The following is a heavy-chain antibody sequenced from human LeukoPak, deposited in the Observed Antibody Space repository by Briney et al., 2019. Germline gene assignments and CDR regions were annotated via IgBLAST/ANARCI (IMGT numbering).Heavy chain of an antibody. CDR2: IYYTGST. CDR3: AREFLLWFGELYGFDP. CDR1: GGSINGYY. V-gene: IGHV4-59*12. Sequence: SETLSLTCTVSGGSINGYYWSWIRQSPGKGLESLGYIYYTGSTNYNPSLKSRVTMSVDTSKNQFSLKLSSVTAAGTAVYYCAREFLLWFGELYGFDPWGQGTLVTVSS. D-gene: IGHD3-10*01. J-gene: IGHJ5*02.